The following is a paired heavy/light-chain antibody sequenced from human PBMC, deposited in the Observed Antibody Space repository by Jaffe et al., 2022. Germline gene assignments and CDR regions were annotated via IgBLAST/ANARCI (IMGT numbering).Heavy chain of an antibody. V-gene: IGHV3-23*01. CDR1: GFTFSSYT. Sequence: EVQLLESGGGLVQPGESLRLSCVASGFTFSSYTMSWVRQTPGKGLERVSGITGSGANTYYADSVKGRFTISRDNSKSTLSLQMSSLRADDTAVYYCVRGGTKAPFDYWGQGSLVTVSS. J-gene: IGHJ4*02. D-gene: IGHD6-6*01. CDR3: VRGGTKAPFDY. CDR2: ITGSGANT.
Light chain of an antibody. CDR3: QQYGSSPLT. V-gene: IGKV3-20*01. Sequence: EIVLTQSPGTLSLSPGERATLSCRASQSVSSTYLGWFQQKPGQAPRLLIYGASSRATGIPDRFSGSGSGTDFTLTISRLEPEDFAVYYCQQYGSSPLTFGGGTKVEIK. CDR2: GAS. J-gene: IGKJ4*01. CDR1: QSVSSTY.